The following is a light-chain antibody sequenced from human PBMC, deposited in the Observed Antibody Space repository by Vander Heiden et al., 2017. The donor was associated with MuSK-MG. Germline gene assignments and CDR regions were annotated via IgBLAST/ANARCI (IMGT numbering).Light chain of an antibody. J-gene: IGKJ5*01. CDR3: QQRSNWPLIT. V-gene: IGKV3-11*01. Sequence: EIVLTQSPATLSLSPGERATLSCRASQSVDNYLAWYQQKPGQAPRLLIYDASNRATGIPARFSGSGYGTDFTLTISSREPEDSAVYYCQQRSNWPLITFGQGTPLEIK. CDR2: DAS. CDR1: QSVDNY.